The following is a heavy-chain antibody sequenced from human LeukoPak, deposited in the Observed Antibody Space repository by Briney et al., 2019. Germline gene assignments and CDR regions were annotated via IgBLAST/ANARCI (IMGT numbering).Heavy chain of an antibody. Sequence: GGSLRLSCAASGFIFSNGWMSWVRQAPGKGLEWVGRIKSKSVGGTIDYAASVKGRFTISRDDSKNTLYLQLNSLKIEDTAVYYCSIDKGFLIGYWGQGTLVTVSS. CDR1: GFIFSNGW. D-gene: IGHD2/OR15-2a*01. J-gene: IGHJ4*02. V-gene: IGHV3-15*01. CDR2: IKSKSVGGTI. CDR3: SIDKGFLIGY.